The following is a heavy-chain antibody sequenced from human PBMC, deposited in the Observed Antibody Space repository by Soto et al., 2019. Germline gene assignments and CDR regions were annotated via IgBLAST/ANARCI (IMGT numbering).Heavy chain of an antibody. Sequence: PSETLSLTCTVSGGSISSGGYYWSWIRQHPGKGLEWIGYIYYSGSTYYNPSLKSRVTISVDTSKNQFSLKLSSVTAEDTAVYYCARVPKGVVVAANDYWGQGSLVTVSS. CDR2: IYYSGST. V-gene: IGHV4-31*03. D-gene: IGHD2-15*01. CDR1: GGSISSGGYY. CDR3: ARVPKGVVVAANDY. J-gene: IGHJ4*02.